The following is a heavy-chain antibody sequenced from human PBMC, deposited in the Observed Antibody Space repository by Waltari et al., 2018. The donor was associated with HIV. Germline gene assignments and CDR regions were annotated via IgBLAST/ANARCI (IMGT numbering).Heavy chain of an antibody. Sequence: EVQLVQSGGGLVQPGGSRRLSCAASGFSVSRYWMHWVRQLPGQGLVWVSRINPDGNTINYADSVRGRFTISRDYAKNTLYLQMNSLRDEDTAMYYCVKDMFGEYDYWGQGTLVTVSS. CDR1: GFSVSRYW. CDR2: INPDGNTI. V-gene: IGHV3-74*01. CDR3: VKDMFGEYDY. D-gene: IGHD3-10*02. J-gene: IGHJ4*02.